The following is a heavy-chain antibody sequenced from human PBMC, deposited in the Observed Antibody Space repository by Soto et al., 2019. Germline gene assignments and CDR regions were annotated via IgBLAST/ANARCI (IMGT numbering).Heavy chain of an antibody. V-gene: IGHV1-8*01. J-gene: IGHJ4*02. Sequence: QVQLVQSGAEVKKPGASVKGSCKASGYSFITYDINWVRQAPGQGLEWMGWMNPYNGNAGYAQKYQGRVTMTRNTAISTAYMELSSLRSNDTAVYFCARRKERSGPHYFDSWGQGTLVTVSS. CDR3: ARRKERSGPHYFDS. CDR1: GYSFITYD. CDR2: MNPYNGNA. D-gene: IGHD1-1*01.